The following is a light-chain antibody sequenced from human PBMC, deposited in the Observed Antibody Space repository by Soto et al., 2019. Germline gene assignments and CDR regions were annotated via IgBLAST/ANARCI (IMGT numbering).Light chain of an antibody. J-gene: IGKJ5*01. CDR2: GAS. V-gene: IGKV3-15*01. Sequence: EIVMTQSPATLSVSPGERAILSCRASQSVSSNLAWYQQNPGHAPRLLIYGASTRATGIPARFSGSGSGTAFTLTICLLQSEDFAVYYCQPYNNWPLITFGQGTRLAIK. CDR1: QSVSSN. CDR3: QPYNNWPLIT.